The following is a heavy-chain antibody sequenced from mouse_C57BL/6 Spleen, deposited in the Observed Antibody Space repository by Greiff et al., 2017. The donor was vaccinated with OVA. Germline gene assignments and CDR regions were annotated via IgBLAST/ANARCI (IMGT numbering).Heavy chain of an antibody. J-gene: IGHJ3*01. CDR3: ARGLRRKTAY. D-gene: IGHD2-4*01. CDR1: GYTFTSYW. V-gene: IGHV1-50*01. CDR2: IDPSDSYT. Sequence: QVQLQQPGAELVKPGASVKLSCKASGYTFTSYWMQWVNQRPGQGLEWIGEIDPSDSYTNYNQKFKGKATLTVDTSSSTAYMQLSSLTSEDSAVYYCARGLRRKTAYWGQGTLVTVSA.